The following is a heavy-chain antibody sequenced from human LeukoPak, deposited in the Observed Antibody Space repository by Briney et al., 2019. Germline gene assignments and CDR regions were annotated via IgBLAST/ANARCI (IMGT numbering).Heavy chain of an antibody. CDR1: GFTFSSYA. Sequence: GGSLRLSCAASGFTFSSYAMHWVRQAPGKGLEYVSAISSNGGSTYYANSVKGRFTISRDNSKNTLYLQMGSLRAEDMAVYYRARDLIVVVGNYYYGMDVWGQGTTVTVSS. V-gene: IGHV3-64*01. CDR2: ISSNGGST. J-gene: IGHJ6*02. D-gene: IGHD3-22*01. CDR3: ARDLIVVVGNYYYGMDV.